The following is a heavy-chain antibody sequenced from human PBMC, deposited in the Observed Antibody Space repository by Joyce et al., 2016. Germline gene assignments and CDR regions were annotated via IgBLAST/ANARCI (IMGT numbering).Heavy chain of an antibody. CDR2: MSWNSGSI. D-gene: IGHD6-19*01. Sequence: GGGLVQPGRSLRLSCAASGFTFEDYAMHWVRQGPGKGLEWVSGMSWNSGSIGYADSVKGRFTISRDNAKNSLYLQMNSLRAEDTALYYCAKDARSGYSSGWYDYWGQGTLVTVSS. J-gene: IGHJ4*02. V-gene: IGHV3-9*01. CDR1: GFTFEDYA. CDR3: AKDARSGYSSGWYDY.